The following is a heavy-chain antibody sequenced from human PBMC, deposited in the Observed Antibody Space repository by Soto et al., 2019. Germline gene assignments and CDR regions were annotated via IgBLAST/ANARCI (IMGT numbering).Heavy chain of an antibody. Sequence: ASVKVSCKASGGTFSSYAISWVRQAPGQGLEWMGGIIPIFGTANYAQKFQGRVTITADESTSTAYMELSSLRSEDTAVYYCARSGSLGYCSSTSCYNWFDPWGQGTLVTVSS. CDR1: GGTFSSYA. CDR3: ARSGSLGYCSSTSCYNWFDP. V-gene: IGHV1-69*13. D-gene: IGHD2-2*01. CDR2: IIPIFGTA. J-gene: IGHJ5*02.